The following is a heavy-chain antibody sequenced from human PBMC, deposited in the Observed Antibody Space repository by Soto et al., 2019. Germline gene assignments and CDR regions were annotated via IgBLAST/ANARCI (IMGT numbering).Heavy chain of an antibody. Sequence: GGSLRLSCAASGFTFSSYAMSWVRQAPGKGLEWVSAISGSGGSTYYADSVKGRFTISRDNSKNTLYLQMNSLRAEDTAVYYCAKEGTIFGVVISAGSHYFDYWGQGTLVTVSS. CDR1: GFTFSSYA. J-gene: IGHJ4*02. CDR3: AKEGTIFGVVISAGSHYFDY. D-gene: IGHD3-3*01. V-gene: IGHV3-23*01. CDR2: ISGSGGST.